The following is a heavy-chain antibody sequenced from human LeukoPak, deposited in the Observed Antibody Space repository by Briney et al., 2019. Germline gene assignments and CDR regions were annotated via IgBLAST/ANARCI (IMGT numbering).Heavy chain of an antibody. D-gene: IGHD2-2*01. Sequence: PGGSLRLSCAASGFTFSSYAMHWVRQAPGKGLEWVAFIRYDGSNKYYTDSVKGRFTISRDNSKNTLYLQMNSLRAEDTAVYYCAKDCKPIVVVPAPADYWGQGTLVTVSS. CDR2: IRYDGSNK. J-gene: IGHJ4*02. CDR3: AKDCKPIVVVPAPADY. CDR1: GFTFSSYA. V-gene: IGHV3-30*02.